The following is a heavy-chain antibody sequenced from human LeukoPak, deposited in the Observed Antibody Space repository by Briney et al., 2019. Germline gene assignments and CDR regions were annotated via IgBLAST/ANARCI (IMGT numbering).Heavy chain of an antibody. CDR2: INHSGST. Sequence: SETLSLTCAVYGGSFSGYYWSWIRQPPGKGLEWIGEINHSGSTNYNPSLKSRVTISVDTSKDQFSLKLSSVTAADTAVYYCARTYYYDSSGLAWFDPWGQGTLVTVSS. J-gene: IGHJ5*02. CDR3: ARTYYYDSSGLAWFDP. CDR1: GGSFSGYY. D-gene: IGHD3-22*01. V-gene: IGHV4-34*01.